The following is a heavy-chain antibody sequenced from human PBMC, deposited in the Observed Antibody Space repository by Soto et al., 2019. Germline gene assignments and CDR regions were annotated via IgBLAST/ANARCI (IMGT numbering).Heavy chain of an antibody. CDR1: GFTFSDSA. V-gene: IGHV3-23*01. J-gene: IGHJ5*02. CDR3: GRFLLVCCGVECHKAGP. CDR2: VSGTDDST. Sequence: GGSLRLSCAAPGFTFSDSAMSWVRQAPGKGLEWVSVVSGTDDSTDYADSVKGRFTISRDNSKNTLYLKMNSLRAKDTAIYNWGRFLLVCCGVECHKAGPWGKGTLVTVSS. D-gene: IGHD2-21*01.